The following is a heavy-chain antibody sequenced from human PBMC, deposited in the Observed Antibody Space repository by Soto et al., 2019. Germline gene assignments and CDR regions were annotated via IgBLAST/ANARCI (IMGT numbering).Heavy chain of an antibody. D-gene: IGHD3-10*01. J-gene: IGHJ5*02. CDR1: GFTFSSYA. CDR3: AKMNVLLWFGELGYNWFDP. V-gene: IGHV3-23*01. Sequence: GGSLRLSCAASGFTFSSYAMSWVRQAPGKGLEWVSAISGSGGSTYYADSVKGRFTISRDNSKITLYLQMNSLRAEDTAVYYCAKMNVLLWFGELGYNWFDPWGQGTLVTVSS. CDR2: ISGSGGST.